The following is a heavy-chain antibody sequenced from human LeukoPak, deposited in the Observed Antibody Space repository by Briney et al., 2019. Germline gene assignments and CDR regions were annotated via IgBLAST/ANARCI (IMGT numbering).Heavy chain of an antibody. CDR2: IYPGDSDT. D-gene: IGHD2-15*01. CDR1: GSNFTSYW. J-gene: IGHJ4*02. V-gene: IGHV5-51*01. Sequence: PGXSLQISCQGSGSNFTSYWIGWVRQLPGKGLEWMGIIYPGDSDTRYSPSFQGQVTISADKSISTAYLQWSSLKASDTAMYYCARPGDCSGGSCYGTSFVDYWGQGTLVTVSS. CDR3: ARPGDCSGGSCYGTSFVDY.